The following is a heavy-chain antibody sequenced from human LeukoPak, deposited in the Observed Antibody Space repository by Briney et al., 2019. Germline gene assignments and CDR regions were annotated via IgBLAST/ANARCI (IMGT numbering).Heavy chain of an antibody. CDR1: GFTFSSYA. J-gene: IGHJ4*02. D-gene: IGHD3-22*01. CDR3: ARSQGPYDSSGYYYVPY. V-gene: IGHV3-30-3*01. Sequence: GRSLRLSCAASGFTFSSYATHWVRQAPGKGLEWVAVISYDGSNKYYADSVKGRFTISRDNSKNTLYLQMSSLRAEDTAVYYCARSQGPYDSSGYYYVPYWGQGTLVTVSS. CDR2: ISYDGSNK.